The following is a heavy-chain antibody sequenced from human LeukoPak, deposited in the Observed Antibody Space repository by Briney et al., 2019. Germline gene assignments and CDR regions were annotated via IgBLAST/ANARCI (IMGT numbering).Heavy chain of an antibody. Sequence: GGSLRLSCAASGFAFSSYWMHWVRQAPGKGLVWVSRINSDGSTTNYADSVKGRFTISRDNAKNTLSLQMNSLTAEDTAVYYCAGDELEEAFDIWGQGTMVTVSS. V-gene: IGHV3-74*01. CDR1: GFAFSSYW. J-gene: IGHJ3*02. CDR3: AGDELEEAFDI. CDR2: INSDGSTT. D-gene: IGHD6-6*01.